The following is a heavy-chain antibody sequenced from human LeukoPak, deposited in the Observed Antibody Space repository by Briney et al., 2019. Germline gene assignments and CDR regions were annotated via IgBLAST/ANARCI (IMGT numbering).Heavy chain of an antibody. CDR2: ISSSSSYI. CDR1: GFTFSSYS. CDR3: ARDPPFSSGHDY. V-gene: IGHV3-21*01. D-gene: IGHD6-19*01. Sequence: PGGSLRLSCAASGFTFSSYSMNWVRQAPGKGLEWVSSISSSSSYIYYADSVKGRFTISRDNAKNSLYLQMNSLRAEDTAVYYCARDPPFSSGHDYWGQGTLVTVSS. J-gene: IGHJ4*02.